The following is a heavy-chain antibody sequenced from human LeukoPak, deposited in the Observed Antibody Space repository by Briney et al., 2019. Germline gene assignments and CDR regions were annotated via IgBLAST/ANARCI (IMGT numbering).Heavy chain of an antibody. Sequence: SETLSLTCTVSGGSISSDHWNWIRQPPGKGLEWIGCIYYSGSTYYNPSLKSRVTISVDMSKSQFSLRLPSVTAADPAVYYCARKNDFDIWGQGTLVTVSS. V-gene: IGHV4-59*01. D-gene: IGHD2/OR15-2a*01. J-gene: IGHJ3*02. CDR1: GGSISSDH. CDR2: IYYSGST. CDR3: ARKNDFDI.